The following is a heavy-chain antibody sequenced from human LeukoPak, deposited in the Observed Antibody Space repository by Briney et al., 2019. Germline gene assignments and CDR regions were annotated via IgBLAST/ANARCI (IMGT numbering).Heavy chain of an antibody. CDR1: GGSIGSSSYF. CDR3: ARQVARSLISLRLVSLDSFDI. D-gene: IGHD3-10*01. V-gene: IGHV4-39*07. CDR2: FSYRGGA. Sequence: SEALSLTCTASGGSIGSSSYFWGWILQPSGKGLEWIGSFSYRGGAYHNPSLASRVTISRDTSTSQFSLKLRSVTAADTAVYYCARQVARSLISLRLVSLDSFDIWGQGTTVTVSS. J-gene: IGHJ3*02.